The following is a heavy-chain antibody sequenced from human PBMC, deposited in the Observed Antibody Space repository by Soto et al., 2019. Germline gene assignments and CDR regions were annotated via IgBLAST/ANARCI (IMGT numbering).Heavy chain of an antibody. CDR2: IYYSGST. Sequence: SETLSLTCTVSGGSISSYYWSWIRQPPGKGLEWIGYIYYSGSTNYNPSLKSRVTISVDTSKNQFSLKLSSVTAADTAVYYCAREAGASGYDMYYFDYWGQGTLVTVSS. CDR1: GGSISSYY. D-gene: IGHD5-12*01. CDR3: AREAGASGYDMYYFDY. V-gene: IGHV4-59*01. J-gene: IGHJ4*02.